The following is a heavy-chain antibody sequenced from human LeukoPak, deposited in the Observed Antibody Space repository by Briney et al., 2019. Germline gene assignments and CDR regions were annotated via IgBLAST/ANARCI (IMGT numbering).Heavy chain of an antibody. V-gene: IGHV3-33*08. CDR1: GFTFSSYS. CDR3: ARGTPNDS. CDR2: IWYDGSNK. J-gene: IGHJ4*02. Sequence: QPGGSLRLSCAASGFTFSSYSMNCGRQAPGKGLEWVAVIWYDGSNKYYADSVKGRFTISRDNSKNTLYLQMNSLRAEDTAVYYCARGTPNDSWGQGTLVTVSS.